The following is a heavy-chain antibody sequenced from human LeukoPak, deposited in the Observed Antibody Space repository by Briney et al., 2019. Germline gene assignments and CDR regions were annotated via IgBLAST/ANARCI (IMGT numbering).Heavy chain of an antibody. D-gene: IGHD6-25*01. Sequence: GGSLRLSCAASGFTFSSYWMSWVRQAPGKGLEWVANIKQDGSEKYYVDSVKGRFTISRDNAKNSLYLQMNSLRAEDTAVYYCARERRLNYYYYGMDVWGQGTTVTVSS. CDR2: IKQDGSEK. CDR3: ARERRLNYYYYGMDV. CDR1: GFTFSSYW. J-gene: IGHJ6*02. V-gene: IGHV3-7*01.